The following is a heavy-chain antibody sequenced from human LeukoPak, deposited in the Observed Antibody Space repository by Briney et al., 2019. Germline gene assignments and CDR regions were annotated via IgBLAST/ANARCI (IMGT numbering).Heavy chain of an antibody. J-gene: IGHJ3*02. CDR3: AREGTDAFDI. Sequence: GGSLRLSSAASGFTFSSYAMSWVRQAPGKGLEWVANIKQDGSEKYYVDSVKGRFTISRDNAKNSLYLQMNSLRAEDTAVYYCAREGTDAFDIWGQGTMVTVSS. CDR1: GFTFSSYA. V-gene: IGHV3-7*01. CDR2: IKQDGSEK.